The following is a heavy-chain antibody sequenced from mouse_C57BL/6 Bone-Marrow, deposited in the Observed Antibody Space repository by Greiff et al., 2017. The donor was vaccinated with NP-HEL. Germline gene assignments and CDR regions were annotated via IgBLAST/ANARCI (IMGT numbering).Heavy chain of an antibody. Sequence: QLQESGAELARPGASVKLSCKASGYTFTSYGISWVKQRTGQGLEWIGEIYPRSGNTYYNEKFKGKATLTADKSSSTAYMELRSLTSEDSAVYFCARFLYWYFDVWGTGTTVTVSS. CDR1: GYTFTSYG. CDR2: IYPRSGNT. J-gene: IGHJ1*03. CDR3: ARFLYWYFDV. V-gene: IGHV1-81*01.